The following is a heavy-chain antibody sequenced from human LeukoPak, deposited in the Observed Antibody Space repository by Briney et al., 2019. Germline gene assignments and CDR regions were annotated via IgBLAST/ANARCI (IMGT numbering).Heavy chain of an antibody. CDR2: IYYSAST. V-gene: IGHV4-59*01. J-gene: IGHJ3*02. Sequence: SETLSLTCTVSGGSISTYYWSWIRRPPGKGLEWIGYIYYSASTNYNPSLKSRVTISVDTSKNQFSLKLSSVTAADTAVYYCARGPLGDEFADAFDIWGQGTMVTVSS. D-gene: IGHD4-17*01. CDR3: ARGPLGDEFADAFDI. CDR1: GGSISTYY.